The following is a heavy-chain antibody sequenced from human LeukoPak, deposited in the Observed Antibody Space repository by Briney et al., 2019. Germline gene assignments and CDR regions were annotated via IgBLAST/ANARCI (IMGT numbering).Heavy chain of an antibody. D-gene: IGHD6-19*01. Sequence: SETLSLTCTVSGGSISSYYWSWIRQPPGKGLEWIGYIYYSGSTNYNPSLKSRVTISVDTSKNQFSLKLSSVTAADTAVYYCARLGGIAVSQGGYWGQGTLVTVSS. CDR1: GGSISSYY. CDR2: IYYSGST. J-gene: IGHJ4*02. V-gene: IGHV4-59*12. CDR3: ARLGGIAVSQGGY.